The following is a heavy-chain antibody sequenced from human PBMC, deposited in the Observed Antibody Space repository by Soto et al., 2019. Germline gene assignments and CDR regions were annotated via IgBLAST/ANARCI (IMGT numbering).Heavy chain of an antibody. J-gene: IGHJ3*02. CDR1: GGSISDGYY. CDR3: ARGGPSITIFGVVIRPGNAFDI. V-gene: IGHV4-34*01. CDR2: INHSGST. Sequence: PSETLSLTCTVSGGSISDGYYWSWVRQPPGKGLEWIGEINHSGSTNYNPSLKSRVTISVDTSKNQFSLKLSCVTAADTAVYYCARGGPSITIFGVVIRPGNAFDIWGQGTMVT. D-gene: IGHD3-3*01.